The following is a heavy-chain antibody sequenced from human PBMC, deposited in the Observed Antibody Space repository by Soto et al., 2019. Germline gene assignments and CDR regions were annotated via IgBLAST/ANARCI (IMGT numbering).Heavy chain of an antibody. CDR3: ATGPRRLSD. D-gene: IGHD3-3*01. Sequence: QVQLVQSGGGLVKPGESLRLSCATSGLTFSDYYMSWLRQAPGKGLESLSYISGSSSDIKYADSVKGRFTISRDNAKKSVYLQMIILRAEDTAVYYCATGPRRLSDWGQGTPVIVSP. V-gene: IGHV3-11*05. CDR2: ISGSSSDI. CDR1: GLTFSDYY. J-gene: IGHJ4*02.